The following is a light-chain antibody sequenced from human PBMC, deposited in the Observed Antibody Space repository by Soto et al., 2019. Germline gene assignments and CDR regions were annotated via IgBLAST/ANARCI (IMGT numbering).Light chain of an antibody. CDR1: QRVSSY. J-gene: IGKJ3*01. Sequence: EIVLTQSPATLYLSTGERATLSCRARQRVSSYLSRYQQKPGQAPRLLIYDESNRATAIPARFSGSGSGTDFTLTISSLEPEDFAVYYCQQRSNRPPATFGPGTKVDIK. CDR3: QQRSNRPPAT. V-gene: IGKV3-11*01. CDR2: DES.